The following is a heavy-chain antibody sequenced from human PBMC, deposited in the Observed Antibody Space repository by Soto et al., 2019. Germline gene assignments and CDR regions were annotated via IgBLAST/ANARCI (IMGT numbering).Heavy chain of an antibody. J-gene: IGHJ4*02. D-gene: IGHD6-19*01. CDR2: IYSGGST. CDR1: GFTVSSNY. CDR3: ASLSCYSSGCDY. Sequence: GGSLRLSCAASGFTVSSNYMSWVRQAPGKGLEWVSVIYSGGSTYYADSVKGRFTISRDNSKNTLYLQMNSLRAEDTAVYYCASLSCYSSGCDYWGQGTLVTVSS. V-gene: IGHV3-53*01.